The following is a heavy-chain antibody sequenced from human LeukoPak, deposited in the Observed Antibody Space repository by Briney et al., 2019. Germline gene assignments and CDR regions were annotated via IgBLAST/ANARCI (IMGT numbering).Heavy chain of an antibody. CDR2: IKRDGSEK. J-gene: IGHJ4*02. Sequence: GGSLRLSCAVSGFTSSSYWMSWVRQAPGKGLEWVANIKRDGSEKYYVDSVEGRFTISRDNAKNSLYLQMNSLRAEDTAVYYCARAPYCIGGSCRFDYWGQGTLVTVSS. V-gene: IGHV3-7*03. CDR3: ARAPYCIGGSCRFDY. CDR1: GFTSSSYW. D-gene: IGHD2-15*01.